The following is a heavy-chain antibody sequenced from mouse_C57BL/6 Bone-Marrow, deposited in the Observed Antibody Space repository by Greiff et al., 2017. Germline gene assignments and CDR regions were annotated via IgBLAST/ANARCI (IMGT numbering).Heavy chain of an antibody. CDR2: INPNNGGT. CDR3: ARDGYYAGY. Sequence: VQLQQSGPELVKPGASVKISCKASGYTFTDYYMNWVKQSHGKSLEWIGDINPNNGGTSYNQKFKGKATLTVDKSSSTAYMELRSLTSEDSAVXYCARDGYYAGYWGQGTTLTVSS. J-gene: IGHJ2*01. V-gene: IGHV1-26*01. CDR1: GYTFTDYY. D-gene: IGHD2-3*01.